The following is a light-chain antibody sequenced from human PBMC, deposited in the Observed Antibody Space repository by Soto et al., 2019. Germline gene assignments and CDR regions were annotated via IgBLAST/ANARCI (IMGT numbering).Light chain of an antibody. Sequence: EIVMTQSAATLSVSPGERATLSCRPSQSVGSDLAWYQQKPGQAPRLLLYGASTRATGIPARFSGSRSGTEFTITISRLQSEDFAVYYCQQYNVRRLTFAGGTKVEIE. J-gene: IGKJ4*02. V-gene: IGKV3-15*01. CDR1: QSVGSD. CDR2: GAS. CDR3: QQYNVRRLT.